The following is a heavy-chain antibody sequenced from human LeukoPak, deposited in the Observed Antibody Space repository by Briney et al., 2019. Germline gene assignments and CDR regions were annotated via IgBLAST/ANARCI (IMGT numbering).Heavy chain of an antibody. J-gene: IGHJ6*03. Sequence: PGRSLRLSCAASGFTFDDYAMHWVRQAPGKGLEWVAFIRYDGSNKYYADTVKGRFTISRDNSKNTLYLQMNSLRAEDTAVYYCAKDNSPYFYYMDVWGKGTTVTIYS. CDR1: GFTFDDYA. V-gene: IGHV3-30*02. CDR2: IRYDGSNK. CDR3: AKDNSPYFYYMDV.